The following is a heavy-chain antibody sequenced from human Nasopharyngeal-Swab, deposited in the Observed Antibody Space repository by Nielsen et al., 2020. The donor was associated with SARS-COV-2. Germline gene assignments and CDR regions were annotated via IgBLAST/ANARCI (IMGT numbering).Heavy chain of an antibody. CDR2: IWYDGSNK. D-gene: IGHD2-21*01. J-gene: IGHJ6*02. Sequence: GESLKISCAASGFTFSSYGMHWVRQAPGKGLEWVAVIWYDGSNKYYADSVKGRFTISRDNSKNTLYLQMNSLRAEDTAVYYCARDYETILPAYGMDVWGQWTTVTVSS. V-gene: IGHV3-33*01. CDR3: ARDYETILPAYGMDV. CDR1: GFTFSSYG.